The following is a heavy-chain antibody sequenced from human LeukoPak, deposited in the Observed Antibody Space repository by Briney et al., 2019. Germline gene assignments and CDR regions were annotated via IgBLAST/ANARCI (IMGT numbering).Heavy chain of an antibody. Sequence: GRSLRLSCAASGFTFSNHWMSWVCQATSKGQDLVANIKQDGSEKRYVDSVKGRFTHSRDNAKNSLYLQMNGLRADDTAVYFCARVAMAGTEFGYWGQRTLVTVSS. D-gene: IGHD6-19*01. CDR2: IKQDGSEK. J-gene: IGHJ4*02. V-gene: IGHV3-7*04. CDR1: GFTFSNHW. CDR3: ARVAMAGTEFGY.